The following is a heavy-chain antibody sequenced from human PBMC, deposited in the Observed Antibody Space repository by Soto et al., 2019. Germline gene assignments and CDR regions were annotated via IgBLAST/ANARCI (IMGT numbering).Heavy chain of an antibody. Sequence: PGESLKISCEGSGYTFTTYWVAWVRQMPGKGLEWMGINNPGNSDTRYSPSFQGQVTISADKSISTAYLQWSSLKASDTAIYYCARCDIRPRGSARYYGMDVWGQGTRVTVSS. D-gene: IGHD2-15*01. J-gene: IGHJ6*02. CDR2: NNPGNSDT. CDR3: ARCDIRPRGSARYYGMDV. V-gene: IGHV5-51*01. CDR1: GYTFTTYW.